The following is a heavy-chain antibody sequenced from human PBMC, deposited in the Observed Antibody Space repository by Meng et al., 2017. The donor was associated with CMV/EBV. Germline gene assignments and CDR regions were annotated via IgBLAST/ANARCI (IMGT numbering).Heavy chain of an antibody. CDR2: IYPGDSDT. Sequence: GESLKISCKGSGYSFTSYWIGWVRQMPGKGLEWMGIIYPGDSDTRYSPSFQGQVTISADKFISTAYLQWSSLKASDTAMYYCAREGGYDFWSGYYFGGEYYGMDVWGQGTTVTVSS. J-gene: IGHJ6*02. D-gene: IGHD3-3*01. CDR3: AREGGYDFWSGYYFGGEYYGMDV. V-gene: IGHV5-51*01. CDR1: GYSFTSYW.